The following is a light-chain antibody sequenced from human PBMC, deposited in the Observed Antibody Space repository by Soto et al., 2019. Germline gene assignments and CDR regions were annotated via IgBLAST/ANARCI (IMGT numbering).Light chain of an antibody. V-gene: IGKV3-15*01. J-gene: IGKJ4*01. Sequence: EIVMTQSPATLSLSPGERATLSCRASQSVSSDLAWYEQKPGQAPRLLIYGASTRATGIPARFSGSGSGTEFTLTISSLRSEDFAVYYCQQYNNWPLTFGGGTKVEIK. CDR3: QQYNNWPLT. CDR2: GAS. CDR1: QSVSSD.